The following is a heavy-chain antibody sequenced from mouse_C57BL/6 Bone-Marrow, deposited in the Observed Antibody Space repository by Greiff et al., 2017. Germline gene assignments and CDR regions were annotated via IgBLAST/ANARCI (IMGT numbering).Heavy chain of an antibody. CDR1: GFTFSDAW. CDR3: TRGHYGRGGDY. V-gene: IGHV6-6*01. D-gene: IGHD1-1*01. CDR2: IRNKANNHAT. J-gene: IGHJ4*01. Sequence: EVQLVESGGGLVQPGGSMKLSCAASGFTFSDAWMDWVRQSPEKGLEWVAEIRNKANNHATYYAESVKGRFTISRDDSKSNVYLQMNSLRAEDPGIYYGTRGHYGRGGDYWGQGTSVTVSS.